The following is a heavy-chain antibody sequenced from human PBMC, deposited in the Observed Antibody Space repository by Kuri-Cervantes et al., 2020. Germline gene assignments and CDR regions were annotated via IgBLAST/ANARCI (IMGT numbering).Heavy chain of an antibody. CDR2: ISYDGSNK. CDR1: GFTFSSYG. CDR3: AKDQLDSRGYSYGYADY. Sequence: GGSLRLSCAASGFTFSSYGMHWVRQAPGKGLEWVAVISYDGSNKYYADSVKGRFTISRDNSKNTLYLQMNSLRAEDTAVYYCAKDQLDSRGYSYGYADYWGQGTLVTVSS. J-gene: IGHJ4*02. V-gene: IGHV3-30*18. D-gene: IGHD5-18*01.